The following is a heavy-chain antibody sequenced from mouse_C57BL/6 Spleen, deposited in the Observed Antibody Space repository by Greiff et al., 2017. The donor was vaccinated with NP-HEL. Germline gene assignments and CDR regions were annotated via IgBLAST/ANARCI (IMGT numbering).Heavy chain of an antibody. CDR2: IYPRSGNT. CDR3: ARSAGSSSPWFAY. D-gene: IGHD3-2*02. J-gene: IGHJ3*01. Sequence: VQLQQSGAELARPGASVKLSCKASGYTFTSYGISWVKQRTGQGLEWIGEIYPRSGNTYYNEKFKGKATLTADKSSSIAYMELRGLTSADSAVYFCARSAGSSSPWFAYWGQGTLVTVSA. V-gene: IGHV1-81*01. CDR1: GYTFTSYG.